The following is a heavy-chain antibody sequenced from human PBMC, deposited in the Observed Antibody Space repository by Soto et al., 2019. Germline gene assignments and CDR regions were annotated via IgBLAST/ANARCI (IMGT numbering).Heavy chain of an antibody. CDR2: ISYDERTT. CDR3: ARGGASHAHPPDH. Sequence: PGGSLRLSCATSGFTFSNYWMHWIRQAPGKGLVWVSRISYDERTTTYADSVKGRFTISRDNAKNTVFLEMKSLRAEDTAVYYCARGGASHAHPPDHWGQGTLVTVSS. D-gene: IGHD2-8*01. V-gene: IGHV3-74*01. CDR1: GFTFSNYW. J-gene: IGHJ4*02.